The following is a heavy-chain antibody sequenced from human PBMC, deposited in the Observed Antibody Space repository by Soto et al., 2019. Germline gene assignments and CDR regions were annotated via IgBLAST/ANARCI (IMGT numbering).Heavy chain of an antibody. D-gene: IGHD3-22*01. Sequence: QITLKESGPTLVKPTQTLTLTCTFSGFSLSTNTVGVGWIRQPPGKALEWLAVIYGNDYERCSPSLRSRVTITKDTSKNQVVLRMTNMDPVDTATYHCAHAAEDSAGYFYDYWGQGALVTVSS. J-gene: IGHJ4*02. CDR2: IYGNDYE. CDR1: GFSLSTNTVG. V-gene: IGHV2-5*01. CDR3: AHAAEDSAGYFYDY.